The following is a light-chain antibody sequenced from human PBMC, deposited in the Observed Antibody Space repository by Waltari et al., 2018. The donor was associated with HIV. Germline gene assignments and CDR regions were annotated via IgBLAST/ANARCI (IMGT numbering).Light chain of an antibody. J-gene: IGLJ3*02. CDR1: DRDFGLYNF. CDR2: DVA. CDR3: ASFTGDNTVM. V-gene: IGLV2-14*03. Sequence: AVTQPASVSGLPGQSTTISCTGDDRDFGLYNFVSWYQQHSGKPPKLILYDVARRASGVSDRFSGSMSGNTASLTISGLRTEDEAHYYCASFTGDNTVMFGGGTEVTVL.